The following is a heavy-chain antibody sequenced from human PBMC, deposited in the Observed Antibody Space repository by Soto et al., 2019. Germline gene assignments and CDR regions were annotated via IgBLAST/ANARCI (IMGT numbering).Heavy chain of an antibody. CDR1: GFTFSSYA. D-gene: IGHD4-4*01. CDR3: AKDPRGSNYVLHWFDP. CDR2: ISGSGGST. Sequence: PGGSLRLSCAASGFTFSSYAMSWVRQAPGKGLEWVSAISGSGGSTYYADSVKGRFTISRDNSKNTLYLQMNSLRADDTAVYYCAKDPRGSNYVLHWFDPWGQRKVVTVSS. V-gene: IGHV3-23*01. J-gene: IGHJ5*02.